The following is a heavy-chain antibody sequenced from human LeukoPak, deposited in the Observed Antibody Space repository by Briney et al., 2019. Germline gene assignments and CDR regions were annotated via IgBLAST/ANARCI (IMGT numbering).Heavy chain of an antibody. CDR3: VRGVGVSRFNYFDP. Sequence: PGGSLTLSCAASGLTFSSFGMHWVRQAPGKGLEWVAVIWYDASDRYYADSVKGRFTISRDNSKNTLFLQMNSLRDDDTAVYYCVRGVGVSRFNYFDPWGQGTLVVVSS. CDR1: GLTFSSFG. J-gene: IGHJ5*02. CDR2: IWYDASDR. D-gene: IGHD5-24*01. V-gene: IGHV3-33*01.